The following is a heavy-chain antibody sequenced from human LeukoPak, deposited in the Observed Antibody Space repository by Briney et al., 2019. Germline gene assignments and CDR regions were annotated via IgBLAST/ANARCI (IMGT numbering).Heavy chain of an antibody. J-gene: IGHJ4*02. D-gene: IGHD5-24*01. CDR1: GYTFTNYW. CDR3: ARRDGYNSDC. V-gene: IGHV5-51*01. CDR2: IYPGDSDT. Sequence: GESLKISCKASGYTFTNYWIGWVRQMPGKGLEWMGIIYPGDSDTRYSPSFRGQVIISADKSISTAYLQWSSLKASDTAMYYCARRDGYNSDCWGQGTLVTVSS.